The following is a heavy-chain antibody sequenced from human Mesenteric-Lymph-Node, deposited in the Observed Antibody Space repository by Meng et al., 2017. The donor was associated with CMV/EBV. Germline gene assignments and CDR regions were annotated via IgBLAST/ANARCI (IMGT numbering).Heavy chain of an antibody. CDR3: AKVETGYSYGFYYGMDV. CDR1: GFTFSNAW. CDR2: IDQDGSEI. D-gene: IGHD5-18*01. J-gene: IGHJ6*02. Sequence: GESLKISCAASGFTFSNAWMSWVRQAPGKGLEWVANIDQDGSEIYYVDSVKGRFTISRDNAKNSLYLQMNSLRAEDTAVYYCAKVETGYSYGFYYGMDVWGQGTTVTVSS. V-gene: IGHV3-7*01.